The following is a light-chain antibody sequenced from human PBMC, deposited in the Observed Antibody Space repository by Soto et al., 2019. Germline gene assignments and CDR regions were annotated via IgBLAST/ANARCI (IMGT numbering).Light chain of an antibody. V-gene: IGLV2-14*01. CDR3: SSYSDSSTL. CDR2: DVS. CDR1: SSDVGYYNY. Sequence: QSALTQPASVSGSPGQSITISCTGSSSDVGYYNYVSWYQQHPGKAPKLIIYDVSDRPSGVSNRFSGSKSANTASLTISGLQAEDEADYYCSSYSDSSTLFGGGTTLTVL. J-gene: IGLJ3*02.